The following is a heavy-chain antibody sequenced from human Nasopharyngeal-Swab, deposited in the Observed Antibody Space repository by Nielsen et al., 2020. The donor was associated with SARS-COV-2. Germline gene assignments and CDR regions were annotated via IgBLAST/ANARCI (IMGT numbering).Heavy chain of an antibody. V-gene: IGHV3-48*04. D-gene: IGHD1-1*01. CDR1: GFTFSSDS. Sequence: GESLKISCAASGFTFSSDSMNWVRQAPGKGLEWVSYISSSSSTIYYADSVKGRFTISRDNAKNSLYLQMNSLRAEDTAVYYCARWNNWFDPWGQGTLVTVSS. J-gene: IGHJ5*02. CDR3: ARWNNWFDP. CDR2: ISSSSSTI.